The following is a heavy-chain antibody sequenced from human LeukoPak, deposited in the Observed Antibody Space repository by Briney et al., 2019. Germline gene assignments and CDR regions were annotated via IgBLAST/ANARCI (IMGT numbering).Heavy chain of an antibody. CDR3: ARASGSLEDAFDI. V-gene: IGHV4-59*01. CDR2: IYNSGST. CDR1: GGSISSYY. D-gene: IGHD1-26*01. J-gene: IGHJ3*02. Sequence: SETLSLTCTVSGGSISSYYWSWIRQPPGKGLEWIGYIYNSGSTNYNHSLKSRVTISEDMSNNQFSLKLSSVTAADTAVYYCARASGSLEDAFDIWGQGTMVTVSS.